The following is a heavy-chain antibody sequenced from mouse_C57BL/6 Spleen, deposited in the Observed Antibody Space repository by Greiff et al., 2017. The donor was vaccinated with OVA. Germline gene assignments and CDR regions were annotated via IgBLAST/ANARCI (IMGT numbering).Heavy chain of an antibody. Sequence: DVKLQESGPGLVKPSQSLSLTCSVTGYSITSGYYWNWIRQFPGNKLEWMGYISYDGSNNYNPSLKNRISITRDTSKNQFFLKLNSVTTEDTATYYCAGFKNYYAMDYWGQGTSVTVSS. CDR2: ISYDGSN. CDR1: GYSITSGYY. J-gene: IGHJ4*01. CDR3: AGFKNYYAMDY. V-gene: IGHV3-6*01.